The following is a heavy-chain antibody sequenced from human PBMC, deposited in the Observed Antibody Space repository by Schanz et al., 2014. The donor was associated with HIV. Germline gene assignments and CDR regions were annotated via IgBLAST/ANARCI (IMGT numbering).Heavy chain of an antibody. Sequence: QVQLVESGGGVVQPGRSLRLSCAASGFIFSTYAMHWVRQAPGEGLEWVAIVSYDGSNEYYADSVKGRFTISRDNSKSTLYLQMTSLRAEDTAVYYCANSGYCTSGVCYTRGYDTDVWGQGTTVTVSS. CDR1: GFIFSTYA. D-gene: IGHD2-8*01. CDR2: VSYDGSNE. CDR3: ANSGYCTSGVCYTRGYDTDV. V-gene: IGHV3-30-3*01. J-gene: IGHJ6*02.